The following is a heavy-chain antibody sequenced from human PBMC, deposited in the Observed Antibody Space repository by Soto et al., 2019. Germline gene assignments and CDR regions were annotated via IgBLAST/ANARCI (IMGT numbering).Heavy chain of an antibody. J-gene: IGHJ4*02. D-gene: IGHD6-19*01. V-gene: IGHV1-8*01. CDR1: GYPFTSYD. CDR3: ASSEQWLLTGFHY. CDR2: MNPNSGNT. Sequence: ASVKVSCKASGYPFTSYDINWVRQATGQGLEWMGWMNPNSGNTGYAQKFQGRVTMTRNTSISTAYMELSSLRSEDTAVYYCASSEQWLLTGFHYWGQGTMVTVSS.